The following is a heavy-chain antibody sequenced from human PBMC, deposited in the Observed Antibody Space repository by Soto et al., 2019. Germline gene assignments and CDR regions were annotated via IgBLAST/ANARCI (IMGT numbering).Heavy chain of an antibody. Sequence: PGGSLRLSCAASGFTFSSYWMSWVRQAPGKGLEWVASINQGGREKYYVDSVKGRFTISRDNAENSLYLQMYSLRAEDTAVYYCARDVYSSYLFDYWGQGALVTVSS. CDR3: ARDVYSSYLFDY. CDR2: INQGGREK. V-gene: IGHV3-7*05. D-gene: IGHD4-4*01. CDR1: GFTFSSYW. J-gene: IGHJ4*02.